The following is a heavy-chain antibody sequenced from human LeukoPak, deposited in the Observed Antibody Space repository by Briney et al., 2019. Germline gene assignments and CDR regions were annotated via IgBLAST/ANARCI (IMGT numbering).Heavy chain of an antibody. CDR3: AKGSLYATRAPLIEY. CDR2: ISGSGGST. J-gene: IGHJ4*02. CDR1: GFIFYDYA. V-gene: IGHV3-23*01. Sequence: GGSLRLSCAASGFIFYDYAMSWVRQAPGKGLEWLSTISGSGGSTYYADSVKGRFTISSDSSKNTLYLQMNSLRAEDTAVYYCAKGSLYATRAPLIEYWGRGTVVTVSS. D-gene: IGHD2-8*01.